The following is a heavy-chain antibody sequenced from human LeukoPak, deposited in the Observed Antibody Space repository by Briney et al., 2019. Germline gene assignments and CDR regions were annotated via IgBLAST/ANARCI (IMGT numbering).Heavy chain of an antibody. CDR2: VSSTGSPI. CDR3: ARVGINDYGDYVDYYFDY. CDR1: GFTFSDYY. Sequence: GGSLTLSCAAYGFTFSDYYMSWIRQAPGKGLEWVSYVSSTGSPIYYADSVKGRFTISRDNAKNSLYLQMNSLRAEDTAVYYCARVGINDYGDYVDYYFDYWGQGTLVTVSS. D-gene: IGHD4-17*01. V-gene: IGHV3-11*01. J-gene: IGHJ4*02.